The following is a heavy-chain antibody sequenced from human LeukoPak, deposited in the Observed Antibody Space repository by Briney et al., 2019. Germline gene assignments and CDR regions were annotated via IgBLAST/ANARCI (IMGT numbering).Heavy chain of an antibody. V-gene: IGHV3-9*01. CDR2: INWNNDGI. Sequence: GGSLRLSCVASGFTFADHAMHWVRRAPGQGLEWVAGINWNNDGIVYAASVKGRFTVSRDNAKNTLYLQMNGLRPEDTAFYYCARDDYNTLGYNFHHWGQGTLVTVSS. CDR1: GFTFADHA. D-gene: IGHD1-1*01. J-gene: IGHJ1*01. CDR3: ARDDYNTLGYNFHH.